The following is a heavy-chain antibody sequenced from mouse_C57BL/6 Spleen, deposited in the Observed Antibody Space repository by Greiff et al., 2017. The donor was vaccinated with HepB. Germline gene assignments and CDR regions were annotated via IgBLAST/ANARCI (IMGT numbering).Heavy chain of an antibody. V-gene: IGHV2-2*01. CDR1: GFSLTSYG. Sequence: QVQLKQSGPGLVQPSQSLSITCTVSGFSLTSYGVHWVRQSPGKGLEWLGVIWSGGSTDYNAAFISRLSISKDNSKSQVFFKMNSLQADDTAIYYCARKGPIYYGNHYAMDYWGQGTSVTVSS. CDR2: IWSGGST. CDR3: ARKGPIYYGNHYAMDY. J-gene: IGHJ4*01. D-gene: IGHD2-1*01.